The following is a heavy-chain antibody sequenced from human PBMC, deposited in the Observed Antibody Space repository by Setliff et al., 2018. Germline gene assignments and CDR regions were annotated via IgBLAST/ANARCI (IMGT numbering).Heavy chain of an antibody. Sequence: SVKVSCKASGGTFRTDGFNWVRQAPGQGLEWMGRIIPVFGTAEYVQKFQGRVTISAHESARTAYMEMSSLRFEDTAVYYCARDTRDKYDTSGYYLSFDSWGQGTLVTVSS. V-gene: IGHV1-69*13. J-gene: IGHJ4*02. CDR2: IIPVFGTA. CDR3: ARDTRDKYDTSGYYLSFDS. D-gene: IGHD3-22*01. CDR1: GGTFRTDG.